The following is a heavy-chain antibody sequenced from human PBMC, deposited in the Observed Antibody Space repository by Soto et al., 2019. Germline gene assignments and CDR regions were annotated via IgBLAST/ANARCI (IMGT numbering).Heavy chain of an antibody. CDR2: IGWRSFTL. V-gene: IGHV3-9*01. CDR1: GFSFDDYA. Sequence: EVKLVESGGGWVQPGRSLRLSCAASGFSFDDYAMHWVRQLPGKGLEWVAGIGWRSFTLGYANSVKGRFTISRDNAQNFLYLKMGDLRAEDSALYFCAKDRLASSRGRFDVWGQGTLVTVSS. D-gene: IGHD2-21*01. CDR3: AKDRLASSRGRFDV. J-gene: IGHJ4*02.